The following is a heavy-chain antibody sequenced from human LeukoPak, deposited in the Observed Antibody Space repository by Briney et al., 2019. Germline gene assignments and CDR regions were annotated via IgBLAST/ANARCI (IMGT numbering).Heavy chain of an antibody. V-gene: IGHV3-23*01. CDR1: GFTFSNYA. CDR3: ARDPNGDYIGAFDFQR. Sequence: GGSLRLSCVGSGFTFSNYAMMWVRQTQGKRLEWVSDIRGSGTSTFYADSVKGRFTIFRDNFKNTVYLQMNNLRADDSAVYYRARDPNGDYIGAFDFQRWGLGTQVTVSS. CDR2: IRGSGTST. D-gene: IGHD4-17*01. J-gene: IGHJ1*01.